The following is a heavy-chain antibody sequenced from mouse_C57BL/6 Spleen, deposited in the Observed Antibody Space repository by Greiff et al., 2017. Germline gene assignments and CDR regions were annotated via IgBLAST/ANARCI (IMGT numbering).Heavy chain of an antibody. Sequence: QVHVKQPGAELVRPGSSVKLSCKASGYTFTSYWMPWVKQRPIQGLEWIGNIDPSDSETHYNQKFKDKATLTVDKSSSTAYMQLSSLTSEDSAVYYCARTHSNYLAWFAYWGQGTLVTVSA. J-gene: IGHJ3*01. V-gene: IGHV1-52*01. CDR3: ARTHSNYLAWFAY. D-gene: IGHD2-5*01. CDR2: IDPSDSET. CDR1: GYTFTSYW.